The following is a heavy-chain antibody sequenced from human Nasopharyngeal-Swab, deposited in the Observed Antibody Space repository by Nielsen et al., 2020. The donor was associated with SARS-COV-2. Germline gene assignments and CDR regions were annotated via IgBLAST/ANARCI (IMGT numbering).Heavy chain of an antibody. V-gene: IGHV1-8*01. J-gene: IGHJ6*02. CDR2: MTPNSGNP. D-gene: IGHD3-16*02. CDR3: ARGRLSNYYGMDV. Sequence: WVRQAPGQGLEWMGWMTPNSGNPGYAQKFQGRVTMTRNTSISTAYMELSSLRSEDTAVYYCARGRLSNYYGMDVWGQGTRVTVSS.